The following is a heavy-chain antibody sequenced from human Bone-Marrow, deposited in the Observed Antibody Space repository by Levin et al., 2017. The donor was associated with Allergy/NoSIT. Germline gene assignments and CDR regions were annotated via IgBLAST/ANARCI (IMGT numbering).Heavy chain of an antibody. CDR3: ARDPLSDCRSTRCYAGYDGFDM. V-gene: IGHV1-69*01. J-gene: IGHJ3*02. D-gene: IGHD2-2*01. Sequence: PGGSLRLSCKASGGNFRDFAINWVRQAPGQGLEWMGGIVPFFGTTNYAQKFQGRVTISADESTRTAYMGLTSLRSEDTAVYFCARDPLSDCRSTRCYAGYDGFDMWGQGTMVSVSS. CDR1: GGNFRDFA. CDR2: IVPFFGTT.